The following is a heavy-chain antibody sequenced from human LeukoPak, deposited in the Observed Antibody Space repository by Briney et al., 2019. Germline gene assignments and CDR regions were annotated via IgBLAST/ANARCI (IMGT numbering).Heavy chain of an antibody. CDR1: GYSFTSYW. J-gene: IGHJ4*02. CDR3: ATCTIFGVDPFDY. CDR2: IYPGDSDT. D-gene: IGHD3-3*01. V-gene: IGHV5-51*01. Sequence: GESLKISCKGSGYSFTSYWIGWVRQMPGKGLEWMGIIYPGDSDTRYSPSFQGQDTISADKSISTAYLQWSSLKASDTAMYYCATCTIFGVDPFDYWGQGTLVTVSS.